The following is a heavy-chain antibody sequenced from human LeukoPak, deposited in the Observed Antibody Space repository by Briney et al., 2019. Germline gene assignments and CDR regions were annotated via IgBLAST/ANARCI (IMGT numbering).Heavy chain of an antibody. D-gene: IGHD2-2*01. J-gene: IGHJ4*02. Sequence: PGGSLRLSCAASGFTFSSYGMHWVRQAPGKGLEWVSSISSSSSYIYYADSVKGRFTISRDNAKSSLYLQMNSLRAEDTAVYYCANHLACGSTSCPPFDDWGQGTLVTVSS. CDR1: GFTFSSYG. V-gene: IGHV3-21*01. CDR2: ISSSSSYI. CDR3: ANHLACGSTSCPPFDD.